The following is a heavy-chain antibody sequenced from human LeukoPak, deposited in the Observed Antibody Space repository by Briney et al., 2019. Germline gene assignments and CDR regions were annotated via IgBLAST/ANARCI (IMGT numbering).Heavy chain of an antibody. J-gene: IGHJ6*03. CDR3: ARDGYNSDYYYYMDV. V-gene: IGHV1-46*01. Sequence: ASVKVSCKASGYTFTSYYMHWVRQAPGQGLEWMGIINPSGGSTSYAQKFQGRVTMTRDTSISTAYMELSRLRSDDTAVYYCARDGYNSDYYYYMDVWGKGTTVTVSS. CDR2: INPSGGST. CDR1: GYTFTSYY. D-gene: IGHD5-24*01.